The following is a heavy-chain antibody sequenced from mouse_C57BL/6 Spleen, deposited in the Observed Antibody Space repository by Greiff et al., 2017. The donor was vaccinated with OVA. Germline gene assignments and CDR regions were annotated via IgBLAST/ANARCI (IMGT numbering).Heavy chain of an antibody. V-gene: IGHV1-4*01. D-gene: IGHD3-2*02. J-gene: IGHJ2*01. CDR1: GYTFTSYT. CDR3: AREPLDSSGYVIDY. CDR2: INPSSGYT. Sequence: QVQLQQSGAELARPGASVKMSCKASGYTFTSYTMHWVKQRPGQGLEWIGYINPSSGYTKYNQKFKDKATLTADKSSSTAYMQLSSLTSEDSAVYHCAREPLDSSGYVIDYWGQGTTLTVSS.